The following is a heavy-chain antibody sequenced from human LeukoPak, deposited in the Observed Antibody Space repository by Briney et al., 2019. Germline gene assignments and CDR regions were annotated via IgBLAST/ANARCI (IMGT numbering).Heavy chain of an antibody. CDR3: AKRIQSAMAMGY. Sequence: GGSLRLSCAASGFTFSSYAMHWVRQAPGKGLEWVSAISGSGGSTYYADSVKGRFTISRDNSKNTLYLQMNSLRAEDTAVYYCAKRIQSAMAMGYWGQGTLVTVSS. V-gene: IGHV3-23*01. CDR1: GFTFSSYA. D-gene: IGHD5-18*01. J-gene: IGHJ4*02. CDR2: ISGSGGST.